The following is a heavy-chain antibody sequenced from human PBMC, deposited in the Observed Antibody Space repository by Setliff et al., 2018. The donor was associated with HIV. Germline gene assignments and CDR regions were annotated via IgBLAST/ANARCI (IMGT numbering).Heavy chain of an antibody. V-gene: IGHV4-59*11. CDR1: GGSISSHY. J-gene: IGHJ6*02. CDR2: IYYTGIP. D-gene: IGHD2-15*01. CDR3: AREQYHFVVDYYYYYGMDV. Sequence: SETLSLTCTVSGGSISSHYWSWIRQPPGKGLEWVGLIYYTGIPTYNPSLSSRVTISVDTSKNQFSLKLTSVTAADMAFYYCAREQYHFVVDYYYYYGMDVWGQGNTVTVSS.